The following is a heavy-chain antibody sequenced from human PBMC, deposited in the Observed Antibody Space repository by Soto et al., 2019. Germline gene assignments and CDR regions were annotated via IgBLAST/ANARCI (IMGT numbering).Heavy chain of an antibody. Sequence: QLQLQESGPGLLQPSETLSLTFSVSGGSVRSGSYYWTWIRQPPGKGLEWIGYIYQSGTTNYNASLKSRVTISIDTSKNRLFLKLISVTAADTAVYYCARDSSGRHDYWGQGTLVTVSS. D-gene: IGHD3-22*01. CDR3: ARDSSGRHDY. V-gene: IGHV4-61*01. CDR1: GGSVRSGSYY. CDR2: IYQSGTT. J-gene: IGHJ4*02.